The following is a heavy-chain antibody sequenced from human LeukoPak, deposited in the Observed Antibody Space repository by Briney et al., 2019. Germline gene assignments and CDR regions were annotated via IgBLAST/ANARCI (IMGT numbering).Heavy chain of an antibody. V-gene: IGHV4-59*11. D-gene: IGHD1-1*01. CDR3: ARGRLQLWSYFDF. CDR2: VSQSGTT. Sequence: PSETLSLTCSVSTGSLSGHYWNWIRQATGKGLEWIGYVSQSGTTNYNPSLKSRVTISADTSRNRFSLNLKPVTAADTAVYFCARGRLQLWSYFDFWGQGSLVSVSS. J-gene: IGHJ4*02. CDR1: TGSLSGHY.